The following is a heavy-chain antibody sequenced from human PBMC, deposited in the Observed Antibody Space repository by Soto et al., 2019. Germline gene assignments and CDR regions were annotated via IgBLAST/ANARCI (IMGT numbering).Heavy chain of an antibody. CDR2: ISYDGSNK. CDR3: AKDFQYSNYSYCGMDV. V-gene: IGHV3-30*18. Sequence: GGSLRLSCAASGFTFSSYGMHWVRQAPGKGLEWVAVISYDGSNKYYADSVKGRFTISRDNSKNTLYLQMNSLRAEDTAVYYCAKDFQYSNYSYCGMDVWGQGTTVTVSS. J-gene: IGHJ6*02. CDR1: GFTFSSYG. D-gene: IGHD4-4*01.